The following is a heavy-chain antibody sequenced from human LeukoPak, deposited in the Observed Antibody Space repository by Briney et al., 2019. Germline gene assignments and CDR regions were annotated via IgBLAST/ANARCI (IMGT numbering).Heavy chain of an antibody. Sequence: GGSLRLSCAGSGFTFGAYAMSWVRQAPGKRLEWVSAISGSGGSTYYADSVKGRFTISRDNSKNTLYLQMNSLRAEDTAVYYCAGGRDRSSLYFDSWGQGTLVTVSS. J-gene: IGHJ4*02. CDR3: AGGRDRSSLYFDS. V-gene: IGHV3-23*01. CDR1: GFTFGAYA. CDR2: ISGSGGST. D-gene: IGHD5-24*01.